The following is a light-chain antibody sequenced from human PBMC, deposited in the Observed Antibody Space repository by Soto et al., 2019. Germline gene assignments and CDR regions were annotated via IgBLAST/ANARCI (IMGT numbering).Light chain of an antibody. V-gene: IGKV1-39*01. CDR2: TAS. CDR1: QSIINY. CDR3: QQTYSTLCT. J-gene: IGKJ3*01. Sequence: DIQMTQSPSSLSASVGDRVTITCRASQSIINYLNWYQQKPGKAPKILIYTASNLQSGVPSRFSGTGSGTDFTLTISSLQPEDSATYYCQQTYSTLCTFGPGTKVDIK.